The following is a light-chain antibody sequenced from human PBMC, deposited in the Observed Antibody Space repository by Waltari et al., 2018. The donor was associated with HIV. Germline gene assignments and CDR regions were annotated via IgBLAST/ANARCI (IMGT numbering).Light chain of an antibody. Sequence: QSVLTQPPSLSAAPGQRVTISCSGSGSNIGSHYVSWYQQVPGTAPKVLIYDNDKRPSGIPDRFSGSTSGTSATLAITGLQSGDEADYYCAVWDSSLRSGRVFGGGTKLTVL. CDR2: DND. CDR3: AVWDSSLRSGRV. V-gene: IGLV1-51*01. J-gene: IGLJ3*02. CDR1: GSNIGSHY.